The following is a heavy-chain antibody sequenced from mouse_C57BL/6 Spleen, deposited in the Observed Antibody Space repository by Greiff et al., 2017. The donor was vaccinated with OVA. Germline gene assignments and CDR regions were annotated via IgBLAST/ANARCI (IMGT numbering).Heavy chain of an antibody. CDR1: GFNIKDYY. CDR2: IDPEDGDT. CDR3: TTGGNYDYYAMDY. J-gene: IGHJ4*01. Sequence: VQLKESGAELVRPGASVKLSCTASGFNIKDYYMHWVKQRPEQGLEWIGRIDPEDGDTEYAPKFQGKATMTADTSSNTAYLQLSSLTSEDTAVYYCTTGGNYDYYAMDYWGQGTSVTVSS. V-gene: IGHV14-1*01. D-gene: IGHD2-1*01.